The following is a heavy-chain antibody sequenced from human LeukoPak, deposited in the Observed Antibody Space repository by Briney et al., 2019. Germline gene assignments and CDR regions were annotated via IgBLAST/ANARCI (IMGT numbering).Heavy chain of an antibody. CDR1: GGSLRSGSYY. V-gene: IGHV4-61*02. Sequence: SETLSLTCTDSGGSLRSGSYYWGWVRQPAGRGLGWHGRIYTSGRTNYNPSLKSRVTISVDTSKNQFSLKLSSVTAADTAVYYCARGYCSSTSCYNYYYVMDVWGQGTTVTVSS. CDR2: IYTSGRT. D-gene: IGHD2-2*02. J-gene: IGHJ6*02. CDR3: ARGYCSSTSCYNYYYVMDV.